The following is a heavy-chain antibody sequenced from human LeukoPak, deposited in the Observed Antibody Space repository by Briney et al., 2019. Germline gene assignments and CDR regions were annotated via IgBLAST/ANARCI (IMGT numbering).Heavy chain of an antibody. Sequence: ASVKVSCKASGYTFTGYYMHWVRQAPGQGLEWMGWINPNSGGTNYAQKFQGRVTMTSGTSISTAYMELSRLRSDDTALYYCTRGSYYDSGGYSGVRLFDYWGQGTPVTVPS. V-gene: IGHV1-2*02. D-gene: IGHD3-22*01. J-gene: IGHJ4*02. CDR3: TRGSYYDSGGYSGVRLFDY. CDR1: GYTFTGYY. CDR2: INPNSGGT.